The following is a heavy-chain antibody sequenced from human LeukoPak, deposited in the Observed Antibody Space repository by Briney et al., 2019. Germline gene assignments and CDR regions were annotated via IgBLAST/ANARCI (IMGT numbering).Heavy chain of an antibody. CDR2: ISAYNGNT. V-gene: IGHV1-18*01. Sequence: GASVKLSCNAPGYTFTSYGISWVRQAPGQGLEWMGWISAYNGNTNYAQKLQGRVTMTTDTSTSTAYMELRSLRSDDTAVYYCARDLYCSSTSCPNYYYYYYMDVWGKGTTVTVSS. D-gene: IGHD2-2*01. CDR1: GYTFTSYG. CDR3: ARDLYCSSTSCPNYYYYYYMDV. J-gene: IGHJ6*03.